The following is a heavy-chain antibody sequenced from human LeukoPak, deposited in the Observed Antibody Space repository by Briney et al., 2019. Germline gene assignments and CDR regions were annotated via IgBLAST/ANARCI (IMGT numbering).Heavy chain of an antibody. CDR3: ARHDPDYYDGPAHFDY. V-gene: IGHV4-39*01. J-gene: IGHJ4*02. D-gene: IGHD3-22*01. CDR1: GGSISSSSYY. Sequence: PSETLSLTCTVSGGSISSSSYYWGWIRQPPGKGLERIGSIYYSGSTYYNPSLKSRVTISVDTSKNQFSLKLSSVTAADTAVYYCARHDPDYYDGPAHFDYWGQGTLVTVSS. CDR2: IYYSGST.